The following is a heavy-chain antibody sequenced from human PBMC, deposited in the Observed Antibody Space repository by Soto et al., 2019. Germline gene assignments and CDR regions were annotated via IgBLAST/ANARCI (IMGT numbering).Heavy chain of an antibody. CDR2: ISYDGSNK. CDR3: ARQDIVVVVAATGMAFRQDYYYGMDV. CDR1: GFTFSSYA. V-gene: IGHV3-30-3*01. J-gene: IGHJ6*02. Sequence: QVQLVESGGGVVQPGRSLRLSCAASGFTFSSYAMHWVRQAPGKGLEWVAVISYDGSNKYYADSVKGRFTISRDNSKNTLYVQMNSLRAEATAVYYCARQDIVVVVAATGMAFRQDYYYGMDVWGHGTTVTVSS. D-gene: IGHD2-15*01.